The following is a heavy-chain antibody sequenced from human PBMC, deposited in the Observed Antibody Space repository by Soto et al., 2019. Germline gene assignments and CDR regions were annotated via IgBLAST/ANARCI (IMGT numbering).Heavy chain of an antibody. V-gene: IGHV4-61*08. CDR2: IFYSGST. D-gene: IGHD2-2*01. J-gene: IGHJ4*02. Sequence: SETLSLSCTVSGGSISSGGYSWSWIRQPPGKGLEWIGYIFYSGSTNYNPSLKSRVTISVDTSKNQFSLKLSSVTAADTAVYYCARRRDAHTFIDYWGQGTLVTVSS. CDR1: GGSISSGGYS. CDR3: ARRRDAHTFIDY.